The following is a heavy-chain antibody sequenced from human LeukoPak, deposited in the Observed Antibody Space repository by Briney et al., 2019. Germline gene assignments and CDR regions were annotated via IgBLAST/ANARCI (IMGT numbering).Heavy chain of an antibody. V-gene: IGHV3-23*01. D-gene: IGHD3-10*01. CDR2: ISGSGGST. CDR1: GFTFSSYA. J-gene: IGHJ4*02. CDR3: AKASYGSGSTWSF. Sequence: GGSLRLSCAASGFTFSSYAMHWVRQAPGKGLEWVSAISGSGGSTYYADSVKGRFTISRDNSKNTLYLQMNSLRAEDTAVYYCAKASYGSGSTWSFWGQGTLVTVSS.